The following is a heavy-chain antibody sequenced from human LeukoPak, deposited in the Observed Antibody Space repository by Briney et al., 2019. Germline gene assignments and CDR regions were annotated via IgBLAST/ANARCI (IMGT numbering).Heavy chain of an antibody. D-gene: IGHD6-19*01. CDR2: IYYSGST. V-gene: IGHV4-28*06. Sequence: SETLSLTCAVSGYSISSSNWWGWIRQPPGKGLEWIGYIYYSGSTNYNPSLKSRVTMSVDTSKNQFSLKLSSVTALDTAVYYCAREVGQYSSGWLSSEYYFDYWGQGTLVTVSS. CDR1: GYSISSSNW. CDR3: AREVGQYSSGWLSSEYYFDY. J-gene: IGHJ4*02.